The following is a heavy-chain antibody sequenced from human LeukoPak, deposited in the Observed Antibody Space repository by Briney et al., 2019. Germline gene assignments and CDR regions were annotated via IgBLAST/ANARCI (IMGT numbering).Heavy chain of an antibody. CDR3: ARPIAAPHPDAFDI. J-gene: IGHJ3*02. Sequence: ASVKVSCKASGGTFSSYAISWVRQAPGQGLEWMGRIIPIFGTANYAQKFQGRVTITTDESTSTAYMELSSLRSEDTAVYYCARPIAAPHPDAFDIWGQGTMVTVSS. CDR2: IIPIFGTA. D-gene: IGHD6-13*01. CDR1: GGTFSSYA. V-gene: IGHV1-69*05.